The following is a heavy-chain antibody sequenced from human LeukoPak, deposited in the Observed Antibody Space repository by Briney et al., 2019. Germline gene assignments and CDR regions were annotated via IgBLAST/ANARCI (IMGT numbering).Heavy chain of an antibody. Sequence: QPGGSLRLSCAASGFTFSGYAMHWVRQAPGKGLQWVAVVSKDGKFKYYADSVKGRFTISRDNSKNTLYLQFNSLRAEDTAVYYCARDLGGTTANLDYWGQGTLVTVSS. D-gene: IGHD1-26*01. CDR3: ARDLGGTTANLDY. V-gene: IGHV3-30*04. CDR1: GFTFSGYA. CDR2: VSKDGKFK. J-gene: IGHJ4*02.